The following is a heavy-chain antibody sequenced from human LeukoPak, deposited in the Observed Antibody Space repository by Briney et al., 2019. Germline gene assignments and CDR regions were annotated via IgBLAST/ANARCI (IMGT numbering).Heavy chain of an antibody. D-gene: IGHD2-15*01. CDR3: ASRGYCSGGSCYRFDAFDI. CDR2: ISSSGSTI. J-gene: IGHJ3*02. V-gene: IGHV3-48*01. CDR1: GFTFSSYA. Sequence: GGSLRLSCAASGFTFSSYAMHWVRQAPGKGLEWVSYISSSGSTIYYADSVKGRFTISRDNAKNSLYLQMNSLRAEDTAVYYCASRGYCSGGSCYRFDAFDIWGQGTMVTVSS.